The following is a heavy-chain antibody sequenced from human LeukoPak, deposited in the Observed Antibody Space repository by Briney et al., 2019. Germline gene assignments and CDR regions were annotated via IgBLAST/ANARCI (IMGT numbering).Heavy chain of an antibody. V-gene: IGHV4-30-4*01. Sequence: SETLSLTCTVSGGSISSGDYYWSWIRQPPGKGLEWIGYIYYSGGTYYNPSLKSRVTISVDTSKNQFSLKLSSVTAADTAVYYCARGYYDFSTYYYYGMDVWGQGTTVTVSS. CDR2: IYYSGGT. CDR1: GGSISSGDYY. J-gene: IGHJ6*02. D-gene: IGHD3-3*01. CDR3: ARGYYDFSTYYYYGMDV.